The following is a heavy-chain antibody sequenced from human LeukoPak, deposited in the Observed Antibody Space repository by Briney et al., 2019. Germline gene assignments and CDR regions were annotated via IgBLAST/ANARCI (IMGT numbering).Heavy chain of an antibody. CDR2: IIPIFGTA. D-gene: IGHD2-21*01. V-gene: IGHV1-69*13. J-gene: IGHJ5*02. CDR1: GGTFSSYA. CDR3: ARVDGISNWFDP. Sequence: WASVKVSCKASGGTFSSYAISWVRQAPGQGLEWMGGIIPIFGTANYAQKFQGRVTITADESTSTAYMELSSLRSEDTAVYYCARVDGISNWFDPWGQGTLVTVSS.